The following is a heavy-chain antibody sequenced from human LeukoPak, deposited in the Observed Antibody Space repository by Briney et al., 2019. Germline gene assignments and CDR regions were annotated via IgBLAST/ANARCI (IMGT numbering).Heavy chain of an antibody. J-gene: IGHJ4*02. CDR1: EYAVTELS. CDR3: ATEKAWNHGGFDY. Sequence: GASVKVSCKVSEYAVTELSFHWVRQAPGEGLEWMGGFDAENDETTYAQKFQGRVTVTQDTSTDTAYMELSSLRSEDTAVYYCATEKAWNHGGFDYWGQGTPVIVSS. CDR2: FDAENDET. D-gene: IGHD1-14*01. V-gene: IGHV1-24*01.